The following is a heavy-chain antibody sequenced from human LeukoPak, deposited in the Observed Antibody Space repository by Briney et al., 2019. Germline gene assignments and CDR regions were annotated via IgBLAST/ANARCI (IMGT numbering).Heavy chain of an antibody. CDR1: GFTFDDYA. CDR3: AKDILIVPAARTVFDY. J-gene: IGHJ4*02. V-gene: IGHV3-9*01. Sequence: PGRSLRLSCTASGFTFDDYAMHWVRQVPGKGLQWVSGINWNSDNIVYADSVKGRFTISRDNAKNSLYLQMNSLRAEDTALYYCAKDILIVPAARTVFDYWGLGTLVTVSS. D-gene: IGHD2-2*01. CDR2: INWNSDNI.